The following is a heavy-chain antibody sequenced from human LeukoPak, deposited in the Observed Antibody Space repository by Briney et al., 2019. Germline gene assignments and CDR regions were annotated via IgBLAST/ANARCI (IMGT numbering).Heavy chain of an antibody. Sequence: PSETLSLTCAVYGGSFSGYYWSWIRQPPGKGLEWIGEINHSGSTDYNPSLKSRVTISVDTSKNQFSLKLSSVTAADTAVYYCARRLQGSGIVVVPAATGAAYYFDYWGQGTLVTVSS. CDR3: ARRLQGSGIVVVPAATGAAYYFDY. D-gene: IGHD2-2*01. CDR1: GGSFSGYY. J-gene: IGHJ4*02. V-gene: IGHV4-34*01. CDR2: INHSGST.